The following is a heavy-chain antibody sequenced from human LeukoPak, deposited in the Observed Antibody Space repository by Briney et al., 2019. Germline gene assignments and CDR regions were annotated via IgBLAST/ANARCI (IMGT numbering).Heavy chain of an antibody. CDR2: ISSSGSSI. CDR3: VGRKANSDGEFDY. J-gene: IGHJ4*02. Sequence: PGGSLRLSCAASGFTFSSYNMNWVRQATGKGLDWVSFISSSGSSIPYADSVKGRFTISRDNVKNSLYLQMNSLRAEDTAVYYCVGRKANSDGEFDYWGQGTLVTVSS. V-gene: IGHV3-48*01. CDR1: GFTFSSYN. D-gene: IGHD3-10*01.